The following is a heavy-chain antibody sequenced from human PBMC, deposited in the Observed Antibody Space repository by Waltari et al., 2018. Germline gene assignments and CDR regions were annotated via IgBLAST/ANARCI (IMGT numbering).Heavy chain of an antibody. J-gene: IGHJ4*02. V-gene: IGHV4-38-2*01. D-gene: IGHD6-13*01. CDR2: IYHSGST. CDR3: ARGTSSSWPNFDY. CDR1: GYSISSGYY. Sequence: QVQLQESGPGLVKPSETLSLTCAVSGYSISSGYYWGWIRQPPGKGLEWIGSIYHSGSTYYNPSLKSRVTISVDTAKNQFSLKLSSVTAADTVVYYCARGTSSSWPNFDYWGQGTLVTVSS.